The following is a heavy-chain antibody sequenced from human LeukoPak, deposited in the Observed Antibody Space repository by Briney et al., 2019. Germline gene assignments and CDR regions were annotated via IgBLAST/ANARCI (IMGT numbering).Heavy chain of an antibody. Sequence: PGGSLRLSCAVSGFTFDDYGMSWVRQVPGKGLEGVSGINWNGGSTVYADSVKGRFTISRDNAKKSVYLKMDTLRGDDTALYYCARDYCGGDCYPFDYWGQGILVTVSS. CDR2: INWNGGST. V-gene: IGHV3-20*04. J-gene: IGHJ4*02. CDR3: ARDYCGGDCYPFDY. CDR1: GFTFDDYG. D-gene: IGHD2-21*02.